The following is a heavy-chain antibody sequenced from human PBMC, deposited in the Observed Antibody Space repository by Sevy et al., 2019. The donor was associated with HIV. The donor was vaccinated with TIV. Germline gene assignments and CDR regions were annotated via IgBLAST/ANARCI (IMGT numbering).Heavy chain of an antibody. J-gene: IGHJ6*02. CDR2: IYYSAST. Sequence: SETLSLTCTVSGGSISSGGYYWSWIRQHPGKGLEWIGCIYYSASTYYTPSLEGRISIFVDTSKKQFSLNLTSAIAADTAVYYCARDRHQLVHPWWSGMDVWGQGITVTVSS. D-gene: IGHD6-13*01. V-gene: IGHV4-31*03. CDR1: GGSISSGGYY. CDR3: ARDRHQLVHPWWSGMDV.